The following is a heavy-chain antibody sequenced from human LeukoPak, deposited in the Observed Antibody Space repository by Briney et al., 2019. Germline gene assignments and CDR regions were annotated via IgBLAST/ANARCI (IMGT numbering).Heavy chain of an antibody. CDR1: GFTFSSYA. CDR3: AKETGSAVGSTDFDY. D-gene: IGHD4-17*01. Sequence: GGSLRLSCAASGFTFSSYAMHWVRQAPGKGQEWVAVMSYDGIHKYYADSVKGRFTISRDNSKNTLYLQMNSLRAEDTAVYYCAKETGSAVGSTDFDYWGQGTLVTVSS. V-gene: IGHV3-30-3*01. J-gene: IGHJ4*02. CDR2: MSYDGIHK.